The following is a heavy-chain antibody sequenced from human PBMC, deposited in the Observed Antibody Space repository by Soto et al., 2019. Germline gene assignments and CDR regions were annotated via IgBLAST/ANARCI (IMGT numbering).Heavy chain of an antibody. CDR1: GYTFVSYA. J-gene: IGHJ6*03. Sequence: QVQLIQSGPEMKKPGASVRVSCKTSGYTFVSYAISWVRQAPGQGLEWMGWISTYSGNTNYAQRFQGRVTMTADTSTSTAYMELRNLRSDDTAVYYCARGSTVTISPHYYYMDVWGKGTTVTVSS. CDR2: ISTYSGNT. CDR3: ARGSTVTISPHYYYMDV. D-gene: IGHD4-17*01. V-gene: IGHV1-18*01.